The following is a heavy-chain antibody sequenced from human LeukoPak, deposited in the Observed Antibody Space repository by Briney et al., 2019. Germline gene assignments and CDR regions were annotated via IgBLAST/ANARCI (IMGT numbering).Heavy chain of an antibody. J-gene: IGHJ5*02. V-gene: IGHV3-21*01. D-gene: IGHD2-2*01. CDR3: ARADCSSSTCYLRRSWFDP. Sequence: PGGSLRLFCAASGFTLSNYDMNWVRQAPGKGLEWVSSISTSSRYIYYKDSVRGRFTISRDDAKNSLYLEMNSLRAEDTAAYYCARADCSSSTCYLRRSWFDPWGQGTLVTVSS. CDR1: GFTLSNYD. CDR2: ISTSSRYI.